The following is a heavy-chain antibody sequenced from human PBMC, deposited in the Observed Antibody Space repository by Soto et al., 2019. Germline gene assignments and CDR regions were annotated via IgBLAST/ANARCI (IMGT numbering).Heavy chain of an antibody. CDR3: ARNGYSHGYSDS. Sequence: PGESLKISCKASGYSFTSYWIGWVRHMPGKGLEWMGIIYPADSDTRYSPSFQGQVTISADRSTTTAYLQWRRLKASDTAIYYCARNGYSHGYSDSWVQGTLVTVSS. CDR1: GYSFTSYW. V-gene: IGHV5-51*01. D-gene: IGHD5-18*01. CDR2: IYPADSDT. J-gene: IGHJ5*01.